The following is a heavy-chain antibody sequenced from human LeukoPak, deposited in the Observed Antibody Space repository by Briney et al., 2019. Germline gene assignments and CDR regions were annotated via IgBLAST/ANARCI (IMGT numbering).Heavy chain of an antibody. CDR1: GVSISGFY. Sequence: SETLSLTCNVSGVSISGFYWSWIRQPPGKGLEWIGYIYYSGSTTYNPSLKSRVTMSVDTSENRFSLKLTSVTAADTAVYYCARCGYYSGWYNFDYWGQGTLVTVSS. CDR3: ARCGYYSGWYNFDY. CDR2: IYYSGST. D-gene: IGHD6-19*01. V-gene: IGHV4-59*08. J-gene: IGHJ4*02.